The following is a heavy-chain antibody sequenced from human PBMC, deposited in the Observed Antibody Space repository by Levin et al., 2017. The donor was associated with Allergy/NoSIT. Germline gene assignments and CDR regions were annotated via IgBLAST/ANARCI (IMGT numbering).Heavy chain of an antibody. Sequence: GESLKISCAASGFTFSTYGMNWVRQAPDKGLEWVAPITNSGTPVYYGDSVRGRFTISRDNANGLLYLQMNSLRAEDTAVYYCVRGVVDYWGQGTLVTVSS. CDR1: GFTFSTYG. CDR3: VRGVVDY. D-gene: IGHD2-21*01. J-gene: IGHJ4*02. V-gene: IGHV3-48*04. CDR2: ITNSGTPV.